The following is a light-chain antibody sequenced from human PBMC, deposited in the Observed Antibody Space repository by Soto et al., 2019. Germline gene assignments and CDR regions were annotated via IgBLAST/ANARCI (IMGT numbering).Light chain of an antibody. CDR1: QSVSRTY. CDR2: GAS. J-gene: IGKJ2*01. Sequence: LVLTQSPGTLSLFPGERAILSCRASQSVSRTYLAWYQQKPGQAPRILIYGASNRATGIPDRFSGSGSRTDFTLTISRLEHEDVAVYYCQQYCNSPYTFGQGTSLE. V-gene: IGKV3-20*01. CDR3: QQYCNSPYT.